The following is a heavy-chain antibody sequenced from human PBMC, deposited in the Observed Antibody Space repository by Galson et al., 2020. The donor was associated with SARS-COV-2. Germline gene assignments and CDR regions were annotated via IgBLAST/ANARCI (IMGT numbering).Heavy chain of an antibody. Sequence: NSGGSLRLSCAASGFTFSSYSMNWVRQAPGKGLEWVSSISSSSSYIYYADSVKGRFTISRDNAKNSLYLQMNSLRAEDTAVYYCARDGTYLVGATTVGDAFDIWGQGTMVTVSS. CDR2: ISSSSSYI. CDR1: GFTFSSYS. D-gene: IGHD1-26*01. V-gene: IGHV3-21*01. CDR3: ARDGTYLVGATTVGDAFDI. J-gene: IGHJ3*02.